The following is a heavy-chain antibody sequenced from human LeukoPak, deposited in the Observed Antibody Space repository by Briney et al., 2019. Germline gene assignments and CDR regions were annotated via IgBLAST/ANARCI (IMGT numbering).Heavy chain of an antibody. D-gene: IGHD3-22*01. CDR2: MNSNTGNT. J-gene: IGHJ2*01. V-gene: IGHV1-8*01. CDR1: GFTLTNFD. Sequence: ASVKVSCKASGFTLTNFDINWVRQATGLGHGWMGWMNSNTGNTGYAQEFQGRVTMTRDTSIGTAYMELTNLRSEDTAVYYCARGRRGSSGPWSWYLDLWGRGTLVTASS. CDR3: ARGRRGSSGPWSWYLDL.